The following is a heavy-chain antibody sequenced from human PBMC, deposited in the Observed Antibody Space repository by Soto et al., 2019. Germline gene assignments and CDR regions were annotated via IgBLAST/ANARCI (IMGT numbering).Heavy chain of an antibody. V-gene: IGHV3-21*01. CDR1: GFTFSSYS. CDR2: ISSSSSYI. Sequence: GGSLRLSCAASGFTFSSYSMNWVRQAPGKGLEWVSSISSSSSYIYYADSVKGRFTISRDNAKNSLYLQMNSLRAEDTAVYYCARDIGLRSSWLLGPWGQGTLVTVSS. D-gene: IGHD6-13*01. J-gene: IGHJ4*02. CDR3: ARDIGLRSSWLLGP.